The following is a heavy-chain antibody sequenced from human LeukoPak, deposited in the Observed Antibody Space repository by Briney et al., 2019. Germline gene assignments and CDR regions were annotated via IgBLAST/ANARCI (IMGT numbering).Heavy chain of an antibody. D-gene: IGHD3-9*01. V-gene: IGHV4-59*12. Sequence: SETLSLTCTVSGGSISSYYWGWIRQPPGKGLEWIGYIYYSGSTDSNPSLKSRVTISVDKSKNQFSLKLSSVTAADTAVYYCARRLYYDILTGSSWFDPWGQGTLVTVSS. CDR2: IYYSGST. CDR3: ARRLYYDILTGSSWFDP. CDR1: GGSISSYY. J-gene: IGHJ5*02.